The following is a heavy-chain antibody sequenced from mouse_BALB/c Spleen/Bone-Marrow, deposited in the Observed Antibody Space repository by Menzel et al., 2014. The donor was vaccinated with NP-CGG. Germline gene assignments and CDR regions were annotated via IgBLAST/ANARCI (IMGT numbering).Heavy chain of an antibody. CDR3: ARLHYYGSFAY. J-gene: IGHJ3*01. CDR2: INPDSSTI. Sequence: DVKLQESGGGLVQPGGSLKLPCAASGFDFSGYWMSWVRQAPGKGLEWIGEINPDSSTINYTPSLKDKFIISRDNAKNTLYLQMSKVRSEDTALYYCARLHYYGSFAYWGQGTLVTVSA. V-gene: IGHV4-1*02. CDR1: GFDFSGYW. D-gene: IGHD1-2*01.